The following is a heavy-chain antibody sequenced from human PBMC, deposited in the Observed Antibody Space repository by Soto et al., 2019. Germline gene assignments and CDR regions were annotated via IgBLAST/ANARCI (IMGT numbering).Heavy chain of an antibody. CDR1: GYTFTGYY. CDR3: AREVTMVRGVINYYGMDV. J-gene: IGHJ6*02. D-gene: IGHD3-10*01. Sequence: ASVKVSCKASGYTFTGYYMHWVRQAPGQGLEWMGWINPNSGGTNYAQKFQGWVTMTRDTSISTAYMELSRLRSDDTAVYYCAREVTMVRGVINYYGMDVWGQGTTVTVYS. V-gene: IGHV1-2*04. CDR2: INPNSGGT.